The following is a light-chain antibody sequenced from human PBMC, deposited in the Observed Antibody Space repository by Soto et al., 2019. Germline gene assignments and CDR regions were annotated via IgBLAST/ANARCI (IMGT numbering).Light chain of an antibody. J-gene: IGKJ1*01. CDR3: QQYNNWPPWT. Sequence: EFVMTQSPATPSVSPGEGVTLSCRASQSVSSNLAWYQQKPGQAPRLLIYGASTRATGIPARFSGSGSGTEFTLTISSLQSEDFAVYYCQQYNNWPPWTFGQGTKV. CDR2: GAS. V-gene: IGKV3-15*01. CDR1: QSVSSN.